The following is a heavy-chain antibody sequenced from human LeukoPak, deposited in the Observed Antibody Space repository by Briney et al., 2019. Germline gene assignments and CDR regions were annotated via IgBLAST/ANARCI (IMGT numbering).Heavy chain of an antibody. CDR2: FDPEDGET. CDR3: ATDLYRKVVPAPKQTNYYMDV. J-gene: IGHJ6*03. CDR1: GYTLTELS. Sequence: ASVKVSCKVSGYTLTELSMHWVRQAPGKGLEWMGGFDPEDGETIYAQKFQGRVTMTEDTSTDTAYMELSSLRSEDTAVYYCATDLYRKVVPAPKQTNYYMDVWGKGTTVTVSS. V-gene: IGHV1-24*01. D-gene: IGHD2-2*01.